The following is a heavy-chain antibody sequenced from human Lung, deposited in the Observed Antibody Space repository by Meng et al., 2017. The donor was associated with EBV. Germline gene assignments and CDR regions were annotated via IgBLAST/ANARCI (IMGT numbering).Heavy chain of an antibody. D-gene: IGHD3-22*01. V-gene: IGHV3-23*01. CDR3: ANSQPPYYDSSGYYFQH. CDR2: ISGSGINT. J-gene: IGHJ1*01. CDR1: GFTFSSSA. Sequence: EVPLLEPGGGLVQPGGSLILSCAAAGFTFSSSAMSWVRQDPGKGLEWVSAISGSGINTYYADSVKGRLTISRDNSKNTLYLQMYNLRADDTAIYYCANSQPPYYDSSGYYFQHWGQGTLVTVSS.